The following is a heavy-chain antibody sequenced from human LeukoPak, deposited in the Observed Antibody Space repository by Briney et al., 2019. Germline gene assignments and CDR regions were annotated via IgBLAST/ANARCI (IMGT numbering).Heavy chain of an antibody. D-gene: IGHD3-16*02. CDR2: IYHSGST. J-gene: IGHJ4*02. V-gene: IGHV4-30-2*01. Sequence: SSQTLSLTCAVSGGSISSGGYSWSWIRQPPGKGLEWIGYIYHSGSTYYNPSLKSRVTISVDRSKNQFSLKLSSVTAADTAVYYCARGPNYVWGSYRYFDYWGQGTLVTVSS. CDR3: ARGPNYVWGSYRYFDY. CDR1: GGSISSGGYS.